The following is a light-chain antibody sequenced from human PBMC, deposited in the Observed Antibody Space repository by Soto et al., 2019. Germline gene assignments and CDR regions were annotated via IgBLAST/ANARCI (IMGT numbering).Light chain of an antibody. V-gene: IGKV1-5*03. CDR1: QDIKNY. Sequence: DIQMTQSPSSLSASVGDRVTITCQASQDIKNYLNWYQQKSGKAPNLLIYKASTLKSGVPSRFSGSGSGTEFTLTISRLQPDDFETYYCQHYNSYSEAFGQGTKVDIK. J-gene: IGKJ1*01. CDR2: KAS. CDR3: QHYNSYSEA.